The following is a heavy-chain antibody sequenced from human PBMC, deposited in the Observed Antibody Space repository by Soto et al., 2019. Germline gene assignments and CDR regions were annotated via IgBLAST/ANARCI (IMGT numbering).Heavy chain of an antibody. CDR3: VREAEAGMGYHIDS. Sequence: ASVKVSCKASGYTLSTYTMHWVRQAPGQRLEWMGWINTGNGNTKFSEKFQVRVTITRDTSASTGDMELSSLRSEDTAVYYCVREAEAGMGYHIDSWGQGPLVIVSS. CDR2: INTGNGNT. CDR1: GYTLSTYT. J-gene: IGHJ4*02. V-gene: IGHV1-3*04. D-gene: IGHD6-19*01.